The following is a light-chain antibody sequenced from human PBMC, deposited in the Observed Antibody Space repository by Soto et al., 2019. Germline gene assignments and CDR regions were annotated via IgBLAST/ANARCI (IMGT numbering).Light chain of an antibody. Sequence: EIVLTQSPATLSLSPGERATLSCRASQSVSSYLTWYQQKPPRAPRLLIYDATNRATGIPARFSGSGSGTDFTLTISSLEPEDFAVYYCQHRSSWPLTFGGGTNVEIK. CDR3: QHRSSWPLT. J-gene: IGKJ4*01. CDR1: QSVSSY. CDR2: DAT. V-gene: IGKV3-11*01.